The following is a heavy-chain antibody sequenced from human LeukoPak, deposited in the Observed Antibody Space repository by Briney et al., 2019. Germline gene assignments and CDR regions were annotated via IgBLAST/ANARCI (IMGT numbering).Heavy chain of an antibody. D-gene: IGHD6-13*01. J-gene: IGHJ4*02. V-gene: IGHV3-23*01. CDR2: VRGSGSST. Sequence: PGGSLRLSCAASGFTFSDYDMTWVRQPPGKGLEWVSSVRGSGSSTYHADSVKGRFTISRDNSKNALFLQMSSLRLDDTAVYYCAKISSGSCHWGQGTLVTVSS. CDR1: GFTFSDYD. CDR3: AKISSGSCH.